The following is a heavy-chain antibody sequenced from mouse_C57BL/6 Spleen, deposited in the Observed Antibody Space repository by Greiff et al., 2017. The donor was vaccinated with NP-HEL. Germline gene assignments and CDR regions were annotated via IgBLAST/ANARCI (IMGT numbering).Heavy chain of an antibody. CDR1: GYAFSSYW. Sequence: VQLQQSGAELVKPGASVKISCKASGYAFSSYWMNWVKQRPGQGLEWIGQIYPGDGDTNYNGKFKGKATLTADKSSSTAYMQLSSLTSEDSAVYFCARDDYYGSSYAMDYWGQGASVTVS. CDR3: ARDDYYGSSYAMDY. V-gene: IGHV1-80*01. J-gene: IGHJ4*01. D-gene: IGHD1-1*01. CDR2: IYPGDGDT.